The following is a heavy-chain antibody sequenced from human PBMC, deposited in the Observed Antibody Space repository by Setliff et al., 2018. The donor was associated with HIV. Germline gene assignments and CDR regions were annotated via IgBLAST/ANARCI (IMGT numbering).Heavy chain of an antibody. CDR2: INHSGST. CDR1: GGSFSGYY. J-gene: IGHJ5*02. Sequence: KPSETLSLTCAVYGGSFSGYYWSWIRQPPGKGLEWIGEINHSGSTNYNSSLKSRVTISVDTSKNQFSLKLSSVTAADTAVYYCATMTVNWFDPWGQGTLVTVSS. V-gene: IGHV4-34*01. CDR3: ATMTVNWFDP. D-gene: IGHD2-21*02.